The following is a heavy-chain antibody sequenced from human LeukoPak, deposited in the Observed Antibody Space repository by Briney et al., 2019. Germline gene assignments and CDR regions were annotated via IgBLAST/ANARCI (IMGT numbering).Heavy chain of an antibody. D-gene: IGHD6-13*01. CDR1: GFTFSSYG. CDR2: ISYDGSNK. J-gene: IGHJ6*02. CDR3: AKEHTYSSSWYDYYYGMDV. V-gene: IGHV3-30*18. Sequence: GSLRLSCAASGFTFSSYGMHWVRQAPGKRLEWVAVISYDGSNKYYADSVKGRFTISRDNSKNTLYLQMNSLRAEDTAVYYCAKEHTYSSSWYDYYYGMDVWGQGTTVTVSS.